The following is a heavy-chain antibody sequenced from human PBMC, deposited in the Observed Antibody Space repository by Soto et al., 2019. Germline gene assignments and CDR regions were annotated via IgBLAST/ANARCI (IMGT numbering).Heavy chain of an antibody. D-gene: IGHD2-2*01. CDR3: ATAGVVPAAHDLYYYHGMDV. V-gene: IGHV1-24*01. CDR2: FDPEDGET. Sequence: GPSMEASSQVSGYPLTELSMHWVRQAPGKGLEWMGGFDPEDGETIYAQKFQGRVTMTEDTSTDTAYMELSSLRSEDTAVYYCATAGVVPAAHDLYYYHGMDVWGQGTTVTVSS. CDR1: GYPLTELS. J-gene: IGHJ6*02.